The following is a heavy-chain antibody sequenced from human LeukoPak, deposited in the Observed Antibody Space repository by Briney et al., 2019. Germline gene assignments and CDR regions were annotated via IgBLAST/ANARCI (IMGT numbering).Heavy chain of an antibody. CDR1: GGSIRGIRGYY. Sequence: PSETLSLTCTVSGGSIRGIRGYYWNWIRQSPGRGLEWVGFITYSGYTDHNPALKSRVNISIDTSKNKFSLNLSSVTVADTAVYFCARQVKFCTTTGCSIRDGFDIWGQGTTVIVSS. D-gene: IGHD2-2*01. CDR3: ARQVKFCTTTGCSIRDGFDI. V-gene: IGHV4-61*08. CDR2: ITYSGYT. J-gene: IGHJ3*02.